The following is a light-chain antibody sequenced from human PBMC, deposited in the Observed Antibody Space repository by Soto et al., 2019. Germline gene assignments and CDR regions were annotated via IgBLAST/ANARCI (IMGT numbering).Light chain of an antibody. CDR1: SNDIGSYNL. J-gene: IGLJ2*01. CDR2: GVN. Sequence: QSALTQPPSASGSPGQSVTISCTGTSNDIGSYNLVSWYQQHPGKAPRVIIYGVNKRPSGVPDRFAGSKSGNTASLTVSGLQAEDESHYYCSSFAGSNNYVVFGGGTKVTVL. CDR3: SSFAGSNNYVV. V-gene: IGLV2-8*01.